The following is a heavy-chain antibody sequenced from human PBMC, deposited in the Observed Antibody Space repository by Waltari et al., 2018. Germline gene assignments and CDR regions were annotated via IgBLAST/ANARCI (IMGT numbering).Heavy chain of an antibody. CDR1: GGSIRSYY. D-gene: IGHD3-10*01. Sequence: QVQLQASGPGLVKPSETLSLTCSASGGSIRSYYWSWIRQPPGKGLEWIGYIYYSESTNYNPALKSRVTISVDTKNQFSLNLSSVTAADTAVYYCARSPGSRHYFDYWGQGTLVTVSS. CDR3: ARSPGSRHYFDY. J-gene: IGHJ4*02. V-gene: IGHV4-59*01. CDR2: IYYSEST.